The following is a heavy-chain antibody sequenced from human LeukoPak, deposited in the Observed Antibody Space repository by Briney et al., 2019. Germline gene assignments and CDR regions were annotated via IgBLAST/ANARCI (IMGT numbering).Heavy chain of an antibody. CDR2: ISGSGGST. CDR1: GFTFSSYA. CDR3: AKDSEGIAVAGTFDP. Sequence: PGGSLRLSCAASGFTFSSYAMSWVRQAPGKGLEWVSAISGSGGSTYYADSVKGRFTISRDNSKNTLYLQMNSLRAEDTAVYHCAKDSEGIAVAGTFDPWGQGTLVTVSS. D-gene: IGHD6-19*01. V-gene: IGHV3-23*01. J-gene: IGHJ5*02.